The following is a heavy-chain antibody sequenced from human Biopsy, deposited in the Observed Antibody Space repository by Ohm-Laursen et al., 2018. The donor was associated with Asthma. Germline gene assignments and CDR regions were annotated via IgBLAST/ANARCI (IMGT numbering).Heavy chain of an antibody. D-gene: IGHD6-13*01. J-gene: IGHJ6*02. Sequence: SETLSLTCSLSSGSGGYMRSGNYYWGWIRQPPGKGLEWIGSIYYNGTTYYNPSLESRVTVSADTSKNQFSLNLTSVTAADTAVYYCVRGSSSWHHGPFHYYYGLDVWGQGTTATVSS. CDR3: VRGSSSWHHGPFHYYYGLDV. CDR2: IYYNGTT. CDR1: SGSGGYMRSGNYY. V-gene: IGHV4-39*01.